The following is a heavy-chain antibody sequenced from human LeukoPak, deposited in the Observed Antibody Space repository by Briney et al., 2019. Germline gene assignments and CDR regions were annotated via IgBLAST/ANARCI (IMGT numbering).Heavy chain of an antibody. CDR2: ISWNSGSI. CDR1: GFTFDDYA. D-gene: IGHD3-3*01. Sequence: GRSLRLSCAASGFTFDDYAMHWVRQAPGKGLEWVSGISWNSGSIGYADSVKGRFTISRDNAKNSLYLQMNSLRAEDTALYYCAKGFRNLEWSHNWFDPWGQGTLVTVSS. V-gene: IGHV3-9*01. CDR3: AKGFRNLEWSHNWFDP. J-gene: IGHJ5*02.